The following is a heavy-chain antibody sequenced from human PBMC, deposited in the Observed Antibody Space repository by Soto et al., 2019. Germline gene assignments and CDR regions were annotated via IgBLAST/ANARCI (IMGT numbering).Heavy chain of an antibody. J-gene: IGHJ5*02. CDR3: ARIPVDTSMTYWLDP. CDR1: GGSVSSGGYY. D-gene: IGHD5-18*01. Sequence: SETLSLTCTVSGGSVSSGGYYWSWIRQPPGKGLEWIGYIYYSGNTNYNPSLKSRVIISVDTSKNLFSLKLTSVTAADTAVYYCARIPVDTSMTYWLDPWGQGTLVTVS. V-gene: IGHV4-61*08. CDR2: IYYSGNT.